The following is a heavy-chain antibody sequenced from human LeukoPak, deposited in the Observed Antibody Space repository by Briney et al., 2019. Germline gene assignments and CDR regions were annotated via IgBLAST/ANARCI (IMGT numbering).Heavy chain of an antibody. CDR1: GGSFSGYY. CDR3: AVPAATNHNNAFDI. J-gene: IGHJ3*02. CDR2: IYHSGST. Sequence: SETLSLTCAVYGGSFSGYYWSWIRQPPGKGLEWIGEIYHSGSTNYNPSLKSRVTISVDTSKNQFSLKLSSVTAADTAVYYCAVPAATNHNNAFDIWGQGTMVTVSS. V-gene: IGHV4-34*01. D-gene: IGHD2-2*01.